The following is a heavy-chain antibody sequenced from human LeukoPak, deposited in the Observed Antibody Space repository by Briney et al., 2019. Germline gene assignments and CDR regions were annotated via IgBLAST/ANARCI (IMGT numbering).Heavy chain of an antibody. CDR1: GDSISRGNYY. CDR2: IYYSGSS. D-gene: IGHD6-19*01. V-gene: IGHV4-61*01. CDR3: ARHGGSGWSDFDY. J-gene: IGHJ4*02. Sequence: PAETLSLTCTVSGDSISRGNYYWSWIRQHPGKGLEWIGYIYYSGSSNYNPSLKSRVTISADTSKNQFSLKLSSATAADTAVYYCARHGGSGWSDFDYWGQGTLVSVSS.